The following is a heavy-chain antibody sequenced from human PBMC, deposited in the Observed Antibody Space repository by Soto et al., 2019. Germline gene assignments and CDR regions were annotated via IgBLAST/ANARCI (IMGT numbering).Heavy chain of an antibody. D-gene: IGHD3-22*01. V-gene: IGHV3-7*01. CDR1: GFTFSSYW. Sequence: AGGSLRLSCAASGFTFSSYWMSWVRQAPGKGLEWVANIKQDGSEKYYVDSVKGRFTISRDNAKNSLYLQMNSLRAEDTAVYYCARRGVLAYYYDSSGYYPFDYWGQGTLVTVSS. CDR2: IKQDGSEK. CDR3: ARRGVLAYYYDSSGYYPFDY. J-gene: IGHJ4*02.